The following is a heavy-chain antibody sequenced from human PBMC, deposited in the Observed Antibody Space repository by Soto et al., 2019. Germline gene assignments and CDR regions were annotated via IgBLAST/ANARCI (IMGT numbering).Heavy chain of an antibody. D-gene: IGHD2-2*01. CDR2: IIPIVSSA. J-gene: IGHJ6*02. CDR3: ARSQGCSTSLEIYYYYYYGMDV. Sequence: QVQLVQSGAEVQKPGSSVKVSCKASGGTFSSYAISWVRQAPGQGLEWMGGIIPIVSSANCAKKFQGRVTITEDESTSTTYMELSSLRSEDTAVYSCARSQGCSTSLEIYYYYYYGMDVWGQGTTVTVSS. V-gene: IGHV1-69*01. CDR1: GGTFSSYA.